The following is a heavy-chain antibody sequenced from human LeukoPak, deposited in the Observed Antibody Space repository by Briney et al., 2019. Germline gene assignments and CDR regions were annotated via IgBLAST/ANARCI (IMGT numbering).Heavy chain of an antibody. CDR2: ISGSGGST. V-gene: IGHV3-23*01. D-gene: IGHD3-10*01. CDR1: GFTFSSYG. CDR3: ARVMRTYDWGVDY. J-gene: IGHJ4*02. Sequence: PGGSLRLSCAASGFTFSSYGMSWVRQAPGKGLEWVSAISGSGGSTYYADSVKGRFTISRDNSKNALYLQMNSLRAEDTAVYYCARVMRTYDWGVDYWGQGTLVTVSS.